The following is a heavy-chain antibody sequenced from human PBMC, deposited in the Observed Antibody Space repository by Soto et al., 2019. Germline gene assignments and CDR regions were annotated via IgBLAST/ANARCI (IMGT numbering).Heavy chain of an antibody. J-gene: IGHJ5*02. CDR2: IYHTGST. CDR1: GVTVSSDAYY. Sequence: PSETLSLTCTVSGVTVSSDAYYWSWIRQHPGEGLEWIGNIYHTGSTYYSPSLKSRVAISLDTSKNQFSLKLSSVTAADTAVYYCARALETSWFDPWGQGTLVTVSS. V-gene: IGHV4-31*03. CDR3: ARALETSWFDP.